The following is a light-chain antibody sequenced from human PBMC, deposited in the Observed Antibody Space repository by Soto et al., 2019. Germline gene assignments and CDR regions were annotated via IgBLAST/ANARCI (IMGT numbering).Light chain of an antibody. CDR2: DVT. Sequence: QSPLTQPASVSGSPGQSITISCTGTSSDVGGYNHVSWYQQHPGKAPKLMIYDVTDRPSGVSNRFSGSKSGNTASLAISGLQAEDEADYYCNSYTSTNTLVFGGGTKLTVL. CDR3: NSYTSTNTLV. V-gene: IGLV2-14*03. CDR1: SSDVGGYNH. J-gene: IGLJ2*01.